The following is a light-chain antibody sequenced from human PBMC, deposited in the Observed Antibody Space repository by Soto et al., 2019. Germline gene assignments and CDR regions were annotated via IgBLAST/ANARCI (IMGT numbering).Light chain of an antibody. CDR3: QQRSNWLIT. Sequence: EIVLTQSPATLSLSPGERATLSCRASQSVRHYLAWYQQKPGQAPRLLIYDASNRATGIPARFSGSGSGTDFTLTISSLEPEDFAVYYGQQRSNWLITFGQWTRLEIK. CDR2: DAS. CDR1: QSVRHY. J-gene: IGKJ5*01. V-gene: IGKV3-11*01.